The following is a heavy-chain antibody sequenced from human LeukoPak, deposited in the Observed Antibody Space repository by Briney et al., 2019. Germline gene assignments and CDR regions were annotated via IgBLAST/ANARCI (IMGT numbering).Heavy chain of an antibody. CDR3: ARVRYYDYVWGTDNAFDI. V-gene: IGHV4-61*02. CDR2: IYTSGST. D-gene: IGHD3-16*01. CDR1: GGSISSGSYY. Sequence: SQTLSLTCTVSGGSISSGSYYWSWIRQPAGKGLEWIGRIYTSGSTNYNPSLKSRVTISVDTSKNQFSLKLSSVTAADTAVYYCARVRYYDYVWGTDNAFDIWGQGTMVTVSS. J-gene: IGHJ3*02.